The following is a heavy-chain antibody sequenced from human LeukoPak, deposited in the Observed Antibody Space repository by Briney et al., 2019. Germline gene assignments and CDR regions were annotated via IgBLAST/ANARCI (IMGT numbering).Heavy chain of an antibody. CDR2: INPNSGGT. J-gene: IGHJ5*02. D-gene: IGHD4-17*01. CDR3: AREKNGDYVRNWFDP. V-gene: IGHV1-2*02. CDR1: GYTFTGYY. Sequence: ASVKVSCKASGYTFTGYYMHWVRQAPGQGLEWMGWINPNSGGTNYAQKFQGRVTMTRDTSISTAYMELSSLRSEDTAVYYCAREKNGDYVRNWFDPWGQGTLVTVSS.